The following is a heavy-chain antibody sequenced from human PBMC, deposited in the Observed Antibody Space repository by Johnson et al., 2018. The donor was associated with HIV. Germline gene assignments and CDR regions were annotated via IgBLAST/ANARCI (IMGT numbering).Heavy chain of an antibody. CDR3: AKEGLVAGRNAFDI. J-gene: IGHJ3*02. D-gene: IGHD6-6*01. CDR1: GFTFSSYG. V-gene: IGHV3-33*06. Sequence: QEQLVESGGGVVQPGRSRRLSCAASGFTFSSYGMHWVRQAPGKGLEWVAVIWYDGSKKYYVDSVKGRFTISRDNSKNTLYLQMNSLRAEDTAVYYCAKEGLVAGRNAFDIWGQGTMVTVSS. CDR2: IWYDGSKK.